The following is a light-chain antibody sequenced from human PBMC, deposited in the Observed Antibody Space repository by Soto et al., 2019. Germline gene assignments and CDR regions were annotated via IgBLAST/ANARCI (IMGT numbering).Light chain of an antibody. CDR1: SGDFGNYNY. CDR2: GVT. CDR3: NSYTITNTRPV. J-gene: IGLJ1*01. Sequence: QSALTQPASVSGSPGQSITISCTGASGDFGNYNYVSWYQQHPGKAPQLLIYGVTNRPSGVSNRFSGSKSGNTASLTISGLQADDEAEYYCNSYTITNTRPVFGTGPKVTVL. V-gene: IGLV2-14*03.